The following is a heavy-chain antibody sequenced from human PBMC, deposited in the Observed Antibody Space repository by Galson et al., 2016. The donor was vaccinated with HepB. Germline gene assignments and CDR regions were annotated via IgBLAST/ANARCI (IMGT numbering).Heavy chain of an antibody. CDR3: ARAQGDRSGDDGHFDY. D-gene: IGHD3-10*01. J-gene: IGHJ4*02. Sequence: SLRLSCAASGFTFRSYTMNWVRQAPGKGLEWVSSISPSSRYKHWAGSLEGRFAISRDNARNSLYLQMNSLRAEDTAVYYCARAQGDRSGDDGHFDYWGQGILVTVS. CDR2: ISPSSRYK. V-gene: IGHV3-21*01. CDR1: GFTFRSYT.